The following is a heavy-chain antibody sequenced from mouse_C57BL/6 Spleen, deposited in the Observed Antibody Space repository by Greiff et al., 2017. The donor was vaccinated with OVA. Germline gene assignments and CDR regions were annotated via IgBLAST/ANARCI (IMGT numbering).Heavy chain of an antibody. CDR1: GYSITSGYY. V-gene: IGHV3-6*01. Sequence: EVKLQESGPGLVKPSQSLSLTCSVTGYSITSGYYWNWIRQFPGNKLEWMGYISYDGSNNYNPSLKNRISITRDTSKNQFFLKLNSVTTEDTATYYCARDGSNYVSYYAMDYWGQGTSVTVSS. CDR3: ARDGSNYVSYYAMDY. CDR2: ISYDGSN. J-gene: IGHJ4*01. D-gene: IGHD2-5*01.